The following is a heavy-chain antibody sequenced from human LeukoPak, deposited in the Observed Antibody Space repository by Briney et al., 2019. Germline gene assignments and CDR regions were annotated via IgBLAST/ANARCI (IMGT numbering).Heavy chain of an antibody. CDR3: ARSIAAAGLLFYYYYMDV. CDR1: GGPISSHY. CDR2: IYYSGST. D-gene: IGHD6-13*01. J-gene: IGHJ6*03. V-gene: IGHV4-59*11. Sequence: PSETLSLTCTVSGGPISSHYWSWIRQPPGKGLEWIGYIYYSGSTNYNPSLKSRVTISVDTSKNQFSLKLSSVTAADTAVYYCARSIAAAGLLFYYYYMDVWGKGTTVTVSS.